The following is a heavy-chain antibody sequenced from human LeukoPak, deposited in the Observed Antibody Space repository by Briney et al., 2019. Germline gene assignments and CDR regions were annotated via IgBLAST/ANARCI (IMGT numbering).Heavy chain of an antibody. V-gene: IGHV1-2*02. CDR1: GYTFTGYY. D-gene: IGHD5-18*01. Sequence: GASVKVSCKASGYTFTGYYMHWVRQAPGQGLEWMGWINPNSGGTNYAQKFQGRVTMTRDTSISTAYMELSRLRSDDTAVYYCARDRSPAPGRSYGRGHFDCWGQGTLVTVSS. CDR3: ARDRSPAPGRSYGRGHFDC. J-gene: IGHJ4*02. CDR2: INPNSGGT.